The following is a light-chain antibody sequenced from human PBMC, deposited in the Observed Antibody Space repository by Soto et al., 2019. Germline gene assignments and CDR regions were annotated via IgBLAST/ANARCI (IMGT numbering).Light chain of an antibody. CDR1: QGISTY. CDR2: AAS. V-gene: IGKV1-39*01. J-gene: IGKJ1*01. CDR3: QQSYNSPQT. Sequence: IQMTQSPSSLSASVGDRVTITCRASQGISTYLNWYQQKPGKAPKLLIYAASSLQSGVPSRFSGSGSGTDLTLTINSLQPEDFATYSCQQSYNSPQTFGQGTKVDIK.